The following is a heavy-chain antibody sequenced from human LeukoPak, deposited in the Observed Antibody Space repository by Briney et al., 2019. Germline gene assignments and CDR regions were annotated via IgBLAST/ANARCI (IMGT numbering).Heavy chain of an antibody. D-gene: IGHD6-13*01. V-gene: IGHV3-23*01. CDR2: ISGSVGMT. J-gene: IGHJ4*02. Sequence: PGESLRLSCAASGFTFSSDAISWVRQAAGKVLEWVSGISGSVGMTSYADSVKCRFTISRDNSKNTLYFQLNSLRAEDTDVYYCPKQQLVQHYFDYWGQGTLVTVSS. CDR1: GFTFSSDA. CDR3: PKQQLVQHYFDY.